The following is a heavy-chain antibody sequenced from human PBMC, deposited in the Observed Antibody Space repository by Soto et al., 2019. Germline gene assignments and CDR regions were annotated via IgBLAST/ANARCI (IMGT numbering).Heavy chain of an antibody. V-gene: IGHV1-58*01. Sequence: SVKVSCKASGFTFSSFAVHWVRQARGGRLEWIGWIVLDSGATNYAQKFQERVTIIRAIPASTVYMDLSSLRSEDTAIYCCATSQFPPFHYPSWSPLDVGGQGTRVTVS. J-gene: IGHJ6*02. CDR2: IVLDSGAT. CDR3: ATSQFPPFHYPSWSPLDV. D-gene: IGHD3-10*01. CDR1: GFTFSSFA.